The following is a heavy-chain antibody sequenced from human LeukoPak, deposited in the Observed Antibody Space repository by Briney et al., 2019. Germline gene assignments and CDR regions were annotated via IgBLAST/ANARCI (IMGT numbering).Heavy chain of an antibody. CDR1: GGSISSYY. Sequence: PSETLSLTCTVSGGSISSYYWSWIRQPPGKGLEWIGYIYYSGSTNYNPSLKSRVTISVDTSKNQFSLKLSSVTAADTAVYYCARVQLYYYDSSGYYDYWGQGTLVTVSS. D-gene: IGHD3-22*01. CDR2: IYYSGST. CDR3: ARVQLYYYDSSGYYDY. V-gene: IGHV4-59*01. J-gene: IGHJ4*02.